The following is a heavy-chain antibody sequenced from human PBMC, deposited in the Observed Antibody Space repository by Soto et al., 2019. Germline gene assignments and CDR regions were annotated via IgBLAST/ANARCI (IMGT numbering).Heavy chain of an antibody. CDR3: AKGPIVVVPAAIRYYGMDV. J-gene: IGHJ6*02. CDR2: ISGSGGST. Sequence: GGSLRLSCAASGFTFSSYAMSWVRQAPGKGLEWVSAISGSGGSTYYADSVKGRFTISRDNSKNTLYLQMNSLRAEDTAVYYCAKGPIVVVPAAIRYYGMDVWGQGTTVTVSS. CDR1: GFTFSSYA. D-gene: IGHD2-2*02. V-gene: IGHV3-23*01.